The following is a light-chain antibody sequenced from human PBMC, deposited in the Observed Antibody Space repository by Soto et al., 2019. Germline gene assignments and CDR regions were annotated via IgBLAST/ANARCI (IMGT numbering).Light chain of an antibody. V-gene: IGKV1-5*01. CDR3: QQYNGYSRT. CDR2: DVS. Sequence: IQITHAPSTLSASVVDRVTITFLASQIIGDSLAWYQQKPGKAPYLLISDVSSLERGVPSRFSGSGSGTEFTLTISSMQPDDFATFYCQQYNGYSRTLGKGT. CDR1: QIIGDS. J-gene: IGKJ1*01.